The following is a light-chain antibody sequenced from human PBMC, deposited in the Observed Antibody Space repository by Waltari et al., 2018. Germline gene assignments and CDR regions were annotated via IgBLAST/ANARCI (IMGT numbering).Light chain of an antibody. CDR3: QQSYNSPYT. Sequence: DIQMTQSPSSVSASIGDRVTITCRASQSITTFLNWYQQKPGKAPKLLIYGASRLQSGVPSRFSGSGSGTDFTLTISSLQVEDFATYYCQQSYNSPYTFGQGTNLEIK. CDR1: QSITTF. CDR2: GAS. V-gene: IGKV1-39*01. J-gene: IGKJ2*01.